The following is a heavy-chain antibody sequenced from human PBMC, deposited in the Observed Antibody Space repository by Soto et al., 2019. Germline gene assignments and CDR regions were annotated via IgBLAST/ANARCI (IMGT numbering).Heavy chain of an antibody. Sequence: SETLSLTCTVSGGSISSYYWSWIRQPPGKGLEWIGYIYYSGSTNYNPSLKSRVTISVDTSKNQFSLKLSSVTAADTAVYYCARGYDYVWGSYREYYFDYWGQGTLVTVSS. J-gene: IGHJ4*02. CDR3: ARGYDYVWGSYREYYFDY. D-gene: IGHD3-16*02. CDR1: GGSISSYY. V-gene: IGHV4-59*01. CDR2: IYYSGST.